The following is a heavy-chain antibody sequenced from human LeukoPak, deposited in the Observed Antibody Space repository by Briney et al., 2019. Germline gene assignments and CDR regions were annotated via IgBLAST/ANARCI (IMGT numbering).Heavy chain of an antibody. J-gene: IGHJ4*02. V-gene: IGHV1-8*02. CDR1: GYRFAIYW. CDR2: MNPNSGNT. D-gene: IGHD2-2*01. Sequence: GESLKISCKGSGYRFAIYWIGWVRQATGQGLEWMGWMNPNSGNTGYAQKFQGRVTMTRNTSISTAYMELSSLRSEDTAVYYCAREISSTSDYYFDNWGQGTLVTVSS. CDR3: AREISSTSDYYFDN.